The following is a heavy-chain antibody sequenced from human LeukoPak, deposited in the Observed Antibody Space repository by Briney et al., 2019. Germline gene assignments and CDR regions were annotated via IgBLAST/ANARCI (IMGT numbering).Heavy chain of an antibody. J-gene: IGHJ4*02. D-gene: IGHD3-22*01. CDR1: GGSFSGYY. CDR2: INHSGST. V-gene: IGHV4-34*01. Sequence: SETLSPTCAVYGGSFSGYYWSWIRQPPGKGLEWIGEINHSGSTNYNPSLKSRVTISVDTSKNQFSLKLSSVTAADTAVYYCARLETYYYDSSGYPLFDYWGQGTLVTVSS. CDR3: ARLETYYYDSSGYPLFDY.